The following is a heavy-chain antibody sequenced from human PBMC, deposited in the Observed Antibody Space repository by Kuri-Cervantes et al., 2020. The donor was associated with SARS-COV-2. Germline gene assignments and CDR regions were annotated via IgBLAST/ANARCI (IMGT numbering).Heavy chain of an antibody. Sequence: GGSLRLSCAASGFTFSSYAMHWVRQAPGKGLEWVAVISYDGSNKYYADSVKGRFTISRDNSKNTLYLQMNSLRAEDTAVYYCARDGGYCSSTSCYTTPEYWGQGTLVTFSS. D-gene: IGHD2-2*02. CDR1: GFTFSSYA. CDR2: ISYDGSNK. CDR3: ARDGGYCSSTSCYTTPEY. J-gene: IGHJ4*02. V-gene: IGHV3-30-3*01.